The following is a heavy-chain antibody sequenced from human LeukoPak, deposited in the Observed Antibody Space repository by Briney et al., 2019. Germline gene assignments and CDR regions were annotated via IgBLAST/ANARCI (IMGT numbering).Heavy chain of an antibody. CDR3: ARLDQRDYDYGMDV. V-gene: IGHV4-31*03. CDR2: IYYSGST. D-gene: IGHD3-9*01. CDR1: GGSISSGGYS. Sequence: PSETLSLTCTVSGGSISSGGYSWSWIRQHPGKGLEWIGYIYYSGSTYYNPSLKSRVTISVDTSKNQFSLKLSSVTAADTAVYYCARLDQRDYDYGMDVWGQGTTVTVSS. J-gene: IGHJ6*02.